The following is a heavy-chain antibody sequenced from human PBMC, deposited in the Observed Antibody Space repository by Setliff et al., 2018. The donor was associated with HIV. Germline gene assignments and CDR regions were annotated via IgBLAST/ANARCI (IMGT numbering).Heavy chain of an antibody. CDR3: TRKLAPGHGMDV. D-gene: IGHD3-3*02. Sequence: GGSLRLSCAASRFDFNNCWMCWVRQAPGKGLEWVANIDQNGSEKNYVDSVKGRFTISRDNAKNSLYLQMDSLRVEDTTVYYCTRKLAPGHGMDVWGQGTTVTVSS. J-gene: IGHJ6*02. CDR1: RFDFNNCW. CDR2: IDQNGSEK. V-gene: IGHV3-7*01.